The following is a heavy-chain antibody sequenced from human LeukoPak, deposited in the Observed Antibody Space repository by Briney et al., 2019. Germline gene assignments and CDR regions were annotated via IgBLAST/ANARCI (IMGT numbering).Heavy chain of an antibody. J-gene: IGHJ4*02. CDR2: ITYDGYYK. V-gene: IGHV3-30*03. CDR3: ARDLSPVVRASPMGY. CDR1: GVTFTSYG. Sequence: PGTSLRLSCAASGVTFTSYGMHWVRQAPGKGLEWVALITYDGYYKYYSDSVKGRFTISSDTSKNTLYLQMNSLRAEDTAVYYCARDLSPVVRASPMGYWGQGTLVTVSS. D-gene: IGHD3-10*01.